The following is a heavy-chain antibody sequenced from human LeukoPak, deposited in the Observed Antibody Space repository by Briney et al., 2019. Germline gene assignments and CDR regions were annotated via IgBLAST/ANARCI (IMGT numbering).Heavy chain of an antibody. CDR2: IYYSGST. Sequence: SETLSLTCTVSGGSISSSSYYWGWIRQPPGKGLEWIGYIYYSGSTYYNPSLKSRVTISVDTSKNQFSLKLSSVTAADTAVYYCARAGYYDSSGYYYAFAFDIWGQGTMVTVSS. D-gene: IGHD3-22*01. CDR1: GGSISSSSYY. V-gene: IGHV4-31*03. J-gene: IGHJ3*02. CDR3: ARAGYYDSSGYYYAFAFDI.